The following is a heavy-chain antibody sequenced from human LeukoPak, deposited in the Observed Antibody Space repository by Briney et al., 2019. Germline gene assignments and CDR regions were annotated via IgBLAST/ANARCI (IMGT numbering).Heavy chain of an antibody. CDR1: GFTFSSYA. CDR3: ARLGKTRYYFDY. D-gene: IGHD1-26*01. V-gene: IGHV3-64*01. Sequence: PGGSLRLSCAASGFTFSSYAMHWVRQAPGKGLEYVSAISSNGHSTYYANSLKGRFTISRDNSKNTLYLQMNSLRAEDTAVYYCARLGKTRYYFDYWGQGTLVTVSS. J-gene: IGHJ4*02. CDR2: ISSNGHST.